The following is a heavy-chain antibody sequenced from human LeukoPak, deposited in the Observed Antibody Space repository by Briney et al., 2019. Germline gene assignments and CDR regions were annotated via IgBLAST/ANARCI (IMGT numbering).Heavy chain of an antibody. J-gene: IGHJ4*02. V-gene: IGHV4-4*09. CDR1: GGSISSYY. CDR2: IYTSGST. CDR3: ARRNDYYGSGSYYPVFDY. Sequence: SETLSLTCTVSGGSISSYYWSWIRQPPGKGLEWIGYIYTSGSTNYNPSLKSRVTISVDTSKNQFSLKLSSVTGADTAVYYCARRNDYYGSGSYYPVFDYWGQGTLVTVSS. D-gene: IGHD3-10*01.